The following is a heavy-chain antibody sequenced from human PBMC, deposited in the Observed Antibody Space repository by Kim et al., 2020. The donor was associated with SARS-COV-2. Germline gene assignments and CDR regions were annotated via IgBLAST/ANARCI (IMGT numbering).Heavy chain of an antibody. CDR2: ISSGSSYT. CDR3: ASSAIVGATNGDY. Sequence: GGSLRLSCAASGFSFSDYYMSWIRQAPGKGLEWVSYISSGSSYTTYADSVKGRFTISRDDAKNSLYLQMNSLRAEDTAVYYCASSAIVGATNGDYWGQGT. CDR1: GFSFSDYY. D-gene: IGHD1-26*01. J-gene: IGHJ4*02. V-gene: IGHV3-11*06.